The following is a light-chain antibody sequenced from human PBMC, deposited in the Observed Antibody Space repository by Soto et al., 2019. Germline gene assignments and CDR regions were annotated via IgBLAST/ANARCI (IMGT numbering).Light chain of an antibody. Sequence: QSALTQPASVSVSPGQSVTISCTGTNSDIGGFPYVSWYQQHPGKAPKLMIYEVSNRPSGVSNRFSGSKSGTTASLTISGLAAEDEADYYCTSYTVSTTVLFGGGTKLTVL. V-gene: IGLV2-14*01. CDR2: EVS. CDR1: NSDIGGFPY. CDR3: TSYTVSTTVL. J-gene: IGLJ2*01.